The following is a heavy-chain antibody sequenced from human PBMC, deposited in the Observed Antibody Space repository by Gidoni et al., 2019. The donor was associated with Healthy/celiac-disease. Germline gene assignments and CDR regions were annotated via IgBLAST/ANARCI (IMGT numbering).Heavy chain of an antibody. Sequence: QVTLRESGPALVKPTQTLTLTCTFSGFSLSTSGMCVSWIRQPPGKALEWLARIDWDDDKYYSTSLKTRLTISKDTSKNQVVLTMTNMDPVDTATYYCARATIVGATYNYGMDVWGQGTTVTVSS. CDR1: GFSLSTSGMC. CDR3: ARATIVGATYNYGMDV. CDR2: IDWDDDK. V-gene: IGHV2-70*15. J-gene: IGHJ6*02. D-gene: IGHD1-26*01.